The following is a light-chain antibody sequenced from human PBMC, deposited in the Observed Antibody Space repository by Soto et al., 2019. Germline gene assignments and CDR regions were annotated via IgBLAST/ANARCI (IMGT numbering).Light chain of an antibody. CDR2: EVS. CDR3: CSYTSSSTYV. CDR1: SSDVGDYNY. J-gene: IGLJ1*01. Sequence: QSVLTQPASVSGSPGQSITISCTGTSSDVGDYNYVSWYQHHPGKAPKVMIYEVSYRPSGVSNRFSGSKSGNTASLNIYGLQTEDEADYYCCSYTSSSTYVFGTGTKLTVL. V-gene: IGLV2-14*01.